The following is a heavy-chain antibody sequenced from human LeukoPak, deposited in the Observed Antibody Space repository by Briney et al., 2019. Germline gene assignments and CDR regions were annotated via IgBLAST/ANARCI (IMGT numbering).Heavy chain of an antibody. J-gene: IGHJ4*02. V-gene: IGHV1-24*01. CDR2: FDPEDGET. CDR3: ATADVAVAGTPDY. Sequence: ASVKVSCKVSGYTLTELSMHWVRQAPGKGLEWMGRFDPEDGETIYAQKFQGRVTMTEDTSTNTAYMELSSLRSEDTAVYYCATADVAVAGTPDYWGQGTLVTVSS. CDR1: GYTLTELS. D-gene: IGHD6-19*01.